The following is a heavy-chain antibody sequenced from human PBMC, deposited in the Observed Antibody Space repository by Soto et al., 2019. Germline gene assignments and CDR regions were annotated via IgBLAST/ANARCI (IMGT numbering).Heavy chain of an antibody. CDR1: GFTFTSSA. Sequence: SVKVSCKASGFTFTSSAVQWVRQARGQRLEWIGWIVVGSGNANYAQKFQERVTITRDMSTSTAYMELSSLRSEDTAVYYCAALXNQYYDFWSGGPGQIDYWGQGTLVTVSS. CDR2: IVVGSGNA. V-gene: IGHV1-58*01. CDR3: AALXNQYYDFWSGGPGQIDY. J-gene: IGHJ4*02. D-gene: IGHD3-3*01.